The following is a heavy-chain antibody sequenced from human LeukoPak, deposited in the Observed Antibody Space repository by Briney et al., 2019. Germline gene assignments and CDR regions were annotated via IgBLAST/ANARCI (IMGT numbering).Heavy chain of an antibody. V-gene: IGHV3-7*01. CDR3: ARDCGGDCYFGFDY. Sequence: PGGSLRLSCAASGFTFSSYWMSWVRQAPGKGLEWVANIKQDGSEKYYVDSVKGRFTISRDNAKNSLYLQMNSLRAEDTAVYYCARDCGGDCYFGFDYWGQGTLVTVSS. D-gene: IGHD2-21*01. CDR2: IKQDGSEK. CDR1: GFTFSSYW. J-gene: IGHJ4*02.